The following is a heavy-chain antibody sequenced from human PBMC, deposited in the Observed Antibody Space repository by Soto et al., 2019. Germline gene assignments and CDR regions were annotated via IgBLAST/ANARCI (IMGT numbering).Heavy chain of an antibody. Sequence: PGESLKISCKAFGYEFGSAWIGWVRQMPGKGLEWMGIIKPGTPDIRYSPSLRGHVTISADEGLSTAYLQWYGLKASDSGMYYCARPLSHICDFWGQGTLVTVSS. CDR3: ARPLSHICDF. J-gene: IGHJ4*02. CDR2: IKPGTPDI. D-gene: IGHD3-3*02. V-gene: IGHV5-51*01. CDR1: GYEFGSAW.